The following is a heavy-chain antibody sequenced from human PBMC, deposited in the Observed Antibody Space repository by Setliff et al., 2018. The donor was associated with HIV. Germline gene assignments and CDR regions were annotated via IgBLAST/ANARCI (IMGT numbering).Heavy chain of an antibody. J-gene: IGHJ4*02. Sequence: SETLSLTCTVSGYSISSRYYWGWIRQPPGKGLEWIGSVYHTGSTYYNPSLKSRVTMSADTSKNLFSLKLSSVTAADTAVYYCASSPAWRSDFGLHTFDYWGQGTLVTVSS. D-gene: IGHD2-2*01. CDR1: GYSISSRYY. V-gene: IGHV4-38-2*02. CDR2: VYHTGST. CDR3: ASSPAWRSDFGLHTFDY.